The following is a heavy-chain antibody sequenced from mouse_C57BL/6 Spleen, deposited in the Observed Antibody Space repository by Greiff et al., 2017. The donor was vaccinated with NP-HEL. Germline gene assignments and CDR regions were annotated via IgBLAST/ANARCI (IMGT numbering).Heavy chain of an antibody. CDR2: ISYDGSN. J-gene: IGHJ3*01. D-gene: IGHD1-1*01. Sequence: VQLKQSGPGLVKPSQSLSLTCSVTGYSITSGYYWNWIRQFPGNKLEWMGYISYDGSNNYNPSLKNRISITRDPSKNQFFLKLNSVTTEDTATYYCARDSSSAWFAYWGQGTLVTVSA. CDR1: GYSITSGYY. V-gene: IGHV3-6*01. CDR3: ARDSSSAWFAY.